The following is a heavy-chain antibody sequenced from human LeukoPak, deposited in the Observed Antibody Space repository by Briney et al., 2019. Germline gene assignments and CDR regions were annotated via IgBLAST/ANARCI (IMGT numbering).Heavy chain of an antibody. J-gene: IGHJ4*02. CDR1: GGSISSGDYY. V-gene: IGHV4-30-4*01. D-gene: IGHD2-15*01. CDR2: IYYSGST. CDR3: ARAQIASKVDY. Sequence: PSETLSLTCSVSGGSISSGDYYWSWIRQPPGEGLEWIGYIYYSGSTFYNPSLRSRVAISVDTSKNRFSLRLTSVTAADTAVYYCARAQIASKVDYWGQGTLVTASS.